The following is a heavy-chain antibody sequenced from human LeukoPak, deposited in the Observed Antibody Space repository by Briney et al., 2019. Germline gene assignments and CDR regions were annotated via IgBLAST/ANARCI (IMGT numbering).Heavy chain of an antibody. CDR3: ARDLGGHCSSTSCYGEYYFDY. CDR1: GGSISSYY. J-gene: IGHJ4*02. V-gene: IGHV4-4*07. Sequence: SETLSLTCTVSGGSISSYYCSWIRQPAGKGLEWIGRISTSGSTNYNPSLKSRVTMSVDTSKNQFSLKLSSVTAADTAVYYCARDLGGHCSSTSCYGEYYFDYWGQGTLVTVSS. CDR2: ISTSGST. D-gene: IGHD2-2*01.